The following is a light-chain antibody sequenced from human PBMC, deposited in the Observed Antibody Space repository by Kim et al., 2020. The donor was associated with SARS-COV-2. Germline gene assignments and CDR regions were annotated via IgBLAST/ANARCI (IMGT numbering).Light chain of an antibody. V-gene: IGLV2-8*01. CDR3: SSYAGSNNV. J-gene: IGLJ1*01. CDR1: SSAVGGYNY. Sequence: PGQSVTISCTGTSSAVGGYNYVSWYQQHPGKAPKLMIYEVSKRPSGVPDRFSGSKSGNTASLTVSGLQAEDEADYYCSSYAGSNNVFGTGTKVTVL. CDR2: EVS.